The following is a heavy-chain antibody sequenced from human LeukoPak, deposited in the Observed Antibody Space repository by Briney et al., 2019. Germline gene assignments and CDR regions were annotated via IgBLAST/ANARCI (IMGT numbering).Heavy chain of an antibody. J-gene: IGHJ3*02. Sequence: PGGSLRLSCAASGFTFSSYGMRWVRQAPGKGLEWVAVIWYDGSNKYYADSVKGRFTISRDNSKNTLYLQMNSLRAEDTAVYYCARGNFDWLQYGDAFDIWGQGTMVTVSS. V-gene: IGHV3-33*01. CDR1: GFTFSSYG. CDR3: ARGNFDWLQYGDAFDI. CDR2: IWYDGSNK. D-gene: IGHD3-9*01.